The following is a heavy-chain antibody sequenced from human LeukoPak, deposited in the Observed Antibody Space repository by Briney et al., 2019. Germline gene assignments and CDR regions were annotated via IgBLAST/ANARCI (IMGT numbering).Heavy chain of an antibody. D-gene: IGHD5-18*01. CDR1: GGSVSSGSYY. V-gene: IGHV4-61*01. Sequence: SETLSLTCTVSGGSVSSGSYYWSWIRQPPGTGLEWIGYIYYSGSTNYNPSLKSRVTISVDTSKNQFSLKLSSVTAADTAVYYCARGARGYSYGWGQGTLVTVSS. CDR3: ARGARGYSYG. J-gene: IGHJ4*02. CDR2: IYYSGST.